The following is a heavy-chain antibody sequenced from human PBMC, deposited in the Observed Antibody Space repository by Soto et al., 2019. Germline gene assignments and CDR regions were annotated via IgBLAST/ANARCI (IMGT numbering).Heavy chain of an antibody. D-gene: IGHD6-13*01. CDR2: INPNSGGT. J-gene: IGHJ6*02. CDR3: AREIVSSSWDPYYYYGMDV. V-gene: IGHV1-2*04. Sequence: QVQLVQSGAEVKKPGASVKVSCKASGYTFTGYYMHWVRQAPGQGLEWMGWINPNSGGTNYAQKFQGWVTMTRDTSSSTAYMELSRLRSDDTAVYYCAREIVSSSWDPYYYYGMDVWGQGTTVTVSS. CDR1: GYTFTGYY.